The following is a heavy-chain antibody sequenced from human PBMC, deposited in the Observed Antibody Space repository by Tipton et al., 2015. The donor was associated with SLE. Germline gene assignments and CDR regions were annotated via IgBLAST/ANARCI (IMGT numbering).Heavy chain of an antibody. CDR3: TSRPGSGSLDY. CDR1: GFTFSNAW. D-gene: IGHD3-10*01. CDR2: IKSKTDGGTT. Sequence: SLRLSCAASGFTFSNAWMSWVRQAPGKGLEWVGRIKSKTDGGTTDYAAPVKGRFTISRDDSKNTLYLQMNSLKTEATAVYYCTSRPGSGSLDYWGQGTLVTVSS. V-gene: IGHV3-15*01. J-gene: IGHJ4*02.